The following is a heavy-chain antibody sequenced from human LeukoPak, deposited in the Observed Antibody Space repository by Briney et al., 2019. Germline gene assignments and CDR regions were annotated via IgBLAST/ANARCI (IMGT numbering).Heavy chain of an antibody. Sequence: ASVKVSCKASGYTFTSYDINWVRQATGQGLEWMGWMNPNSGNTGYAQKFQGRVTITRNTSISTAYMELSSLRSEDTAMYYCARGSGGVYYYYYMDVWGKGITVTVSS. V-gene: IGHV1-8*03. J-gene: IGHJ6*03. CDR3: ARGSGGVYYYYYMDV. D-gene: IGHD1-26*01. CDR2: MNPNSGNT. CDR1: GYTFTSYD.